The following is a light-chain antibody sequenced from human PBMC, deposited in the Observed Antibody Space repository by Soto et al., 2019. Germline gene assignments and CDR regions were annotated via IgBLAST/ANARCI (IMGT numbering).Light chain of an antibody. J-gene: IGKJ3*01. Sequence: DIVMTQSPLSLPVTPGEPASISCRSSQSLLHSDGYNYLDWYVQKPGQSPRLLIYLGSKRASGIPDRCSGSGSGTDFKLKISRVEADDVGVYYCMQGLQTLPTFGPGTKVDIK. V-gene: IGKV2-28*01. CDR2: LGS. CDR1: QSLLHSDGYNY. CDR3: MQGLQTLPT.